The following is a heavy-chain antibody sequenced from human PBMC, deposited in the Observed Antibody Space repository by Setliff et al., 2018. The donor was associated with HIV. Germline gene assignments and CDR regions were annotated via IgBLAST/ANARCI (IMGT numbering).Heavy chain of an antibody. Sequence: PSETLSLTCTVSGYSISSGYYWGWIRQPPGKGLEWIGSIYHSGSTYYNPSLKSRVTISVDTSKNQFSLKLSSVTAADTAVYYCARRRSSGWYHYFDYWGQGTRVTVSS. CDR3: ARRRSSGWYHYFDY. CDR2: IYHSGST. CDR1: GYSISSGYY. V-gene: IGHV4-38-2*02. J-gene: IGHJ4*02. D-gene: IGHD6-19*01.